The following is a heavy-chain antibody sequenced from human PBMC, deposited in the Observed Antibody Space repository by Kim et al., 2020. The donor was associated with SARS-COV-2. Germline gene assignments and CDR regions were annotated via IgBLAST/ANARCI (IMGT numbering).Heavy chain of an antibody. V-gene: IGHV3-23*01. Sequence: GGSLRLSCTASGFTFSGYAMNWVRQAPGKGLEWVSAISGSGDSTYYADSVKVRFTISRDNSKTMLCLQMNSLRAEDTAIYYCAKGPGSSGSPYYFDYWGQGTLVTVSS. CDR3: AKGPGSSGSPYYFDY. CDR2: ISGSGDST. CDR1: GFTFSGYA. J-gene: IGHJ4*02. D-gene: IGHD3-22*01.